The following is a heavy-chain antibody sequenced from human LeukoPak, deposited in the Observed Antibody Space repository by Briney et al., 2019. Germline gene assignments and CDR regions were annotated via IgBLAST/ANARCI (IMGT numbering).Heavy chain of an antibody. Sequence: PGGSLRLSCAASGFTFDDYAMHWVRQAPGKGLEWVSGISWNSGSIGYADSVKGRFTISRDNAKNSLYLQMNSLRAEDTALYYCAKDWDYYDSSGYGFDYWGQGTLVTVSS. CDR2: ISWNSGSI. CDR3: AKDWDYYDSSGYGFDY. CDR1: GFTFDDYA. V-gene: IGHV3-9*01. D-gene: IGHD3-22*01. J-gene: IGHJ4*02.